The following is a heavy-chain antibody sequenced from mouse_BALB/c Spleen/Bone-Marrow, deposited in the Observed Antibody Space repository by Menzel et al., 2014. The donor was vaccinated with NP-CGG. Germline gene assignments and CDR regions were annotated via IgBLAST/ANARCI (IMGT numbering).Heavy chain of an antibody. CDR1: GFAFSGYD. CDR3: ARQRGYAYAMDY. D-gene: IGHD2-2*01. V-gene: IGHV5-12-1*01. Sequence: EVKVVESGGGLVKPGGSLKFSCAASGFAFSGYDMSWVRQTPEKRLEWVAYISSGGSNTYYPDTVKGRFTISRDNDKNTLYLQMNSLKSEDTAMYYCARQRGYAYAMDYWGQGISVTVSS. J-gene: IGHJ4*01. CDR2: ISSGGSNT.